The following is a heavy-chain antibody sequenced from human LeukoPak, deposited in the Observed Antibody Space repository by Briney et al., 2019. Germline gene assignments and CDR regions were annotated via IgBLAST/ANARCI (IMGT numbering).Heavy chain of an antibody. V-gene: IGHV3-30*02. CDR3: AKPDLESYYYYMDV. D-gene: IGHD3-3*01. CDR1: GFTFSSYG. Sequence: WGSLRLSCAASGFTFSSYGMHWVRQAPGKGLEWVAFIRYDGSNKYYADSVKGRFTISRDNSKNTLYLQMNSLRAEDTAVYYCAKPDLESYYYYMDVWGKGTTVTVSS. J-gene: IGHJ6*03. CDR2: IRYDGSNK.